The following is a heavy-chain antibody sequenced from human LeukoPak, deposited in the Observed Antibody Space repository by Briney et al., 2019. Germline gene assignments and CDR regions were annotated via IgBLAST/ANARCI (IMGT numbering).Heavy chain of an antibody. Sequence: PGGSLRLSCAASGFTFSSYGMHWVRQAPGKGLEWVAVISYDGSNKYYADSVKGRFTISRDNSKNTLYLQMNSLRAEDTAVYYCARPDCNGGICCWVWLDYWGQGTLVTVSS. CDR1: GFTFSSYG. CDR2: ISYDGSNK. D-gene: IGHD2-8*02. V-gene: IGHV3-30*03. CDR3: ARPDCNGGICCWVWLDY. J-gene: IGHJ4*02.